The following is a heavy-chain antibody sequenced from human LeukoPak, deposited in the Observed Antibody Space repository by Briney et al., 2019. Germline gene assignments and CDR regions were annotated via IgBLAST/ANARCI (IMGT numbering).Heavy chain of an antibody. CDR2: ISGSGGST. CDR1: GFTFSSYA. D-gene: IGHD3-3*01. V-gene: IGHV3-23*01. CDR3: ARDAYDDASES. Sequence: GGSLRLSCAASGFTFSSYAMSWVRQAPGKGLEWASAISGSGGSTYYADSVKGRFTISRDNAKNSLYLQMNGLRADDTAIYYCARDAYDDASESWGQGTLVTVSS. J-gene: IGHJ5*02.